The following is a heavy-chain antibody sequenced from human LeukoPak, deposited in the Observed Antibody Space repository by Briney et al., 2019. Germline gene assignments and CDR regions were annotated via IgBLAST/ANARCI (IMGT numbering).Heavy chain of an antibody. CDR3: ARAYNWNPGRAFDI. D-gene: IGHD1-20*01. V-gene: IGHV3-66*01. CDR2: IYSGGST. Sequence: GGSLRLSCAASGFTVSSNYMSWVRQAPGKGPEWVSVIYSGGSTYYADSVKGRFTISRDNSKNTLYLQMNSLRAADTAVYYCARAYNWNPGRAFDIWGQGTMVTVSS. J-gene: IGHJ3*02. CDR1: GFTVSSNY.